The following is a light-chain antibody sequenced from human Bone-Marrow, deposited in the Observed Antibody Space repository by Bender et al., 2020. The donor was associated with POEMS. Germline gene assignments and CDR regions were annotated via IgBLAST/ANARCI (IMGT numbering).Light chain of an antibody. CDR3: QAWDSSTAHVV. V-gene: IGLV1-44*01. Sequence: IISCSGTDSNFGGNNVNWYQHLPGSAPRLVVYSNYQRPSGVPARFSGSNSGNTATLTISGTLTMDEADYYCQAWDSSTAHVVFGGGTRLTVL. J-gene: IGLJ2*01. CDR2: SNY. CDR1: DSNFGGNN.